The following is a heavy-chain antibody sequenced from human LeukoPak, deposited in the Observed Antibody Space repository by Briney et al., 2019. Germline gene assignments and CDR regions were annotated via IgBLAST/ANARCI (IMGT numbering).Heavy chain of an antibody. Sequence: VASVKVSCKASGYTFTGYYMHWVRQAPGQGLEWMGWINPNSGGTNYAQKFQGRVTMTRDTSISTAYMELSRLRSDDTAVYYCARDYDFWSGSYYMDVWGKGTTVTVSS. CDR2: INPNSGGT. V-gene: IGHV1-2*02. J-gene: IGHJ6*03. CDR3: ARDYDFWSGSYYMDV. CDR1: GYTFTGYY. D-gene: IGHD3-3*01.